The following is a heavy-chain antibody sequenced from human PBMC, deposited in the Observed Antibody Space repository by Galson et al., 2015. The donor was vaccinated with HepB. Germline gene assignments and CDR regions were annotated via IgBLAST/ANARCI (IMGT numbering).Heavy chain of an antibody. D-gene: IGHD2-2*01. V-gene: IGHV3-23*01. J-gene: IGHJ4*02. CDR3: AKASPYCSSTSCPIDY. CDR1: GFTFSSYD. Sequence: SLRLSCAASGFTFSSYDMSWVRQAPGKGLEWVSTISVSGGSTYYADSVKGRFTISRDNSKNTLDLQMNSLRAEDTAVYYCAKASPYCSSTSCPIDYWCQGTLFTV. CDR2: ISVSGGST.